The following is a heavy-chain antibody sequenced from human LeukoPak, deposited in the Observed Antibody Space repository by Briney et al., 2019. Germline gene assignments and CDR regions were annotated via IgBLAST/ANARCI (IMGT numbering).Heavy chain of an antibody. CDR2: IYYSGST. V-gene: IGHV4-30-4*01. J-gene: IGHJ4*02. CDR3: ARWFGEITIDY. CDR1: GGSISSGDYY. D-gene: IGHD3-10*01. Sequence: SETLSLTCTVSGGSISSGDYYWSWIRQPPGKGLEWIGYIYYSGSTYYNPSLKSRVTISVDTSKNQSSLKLSSVTAADTAVYYCARWFGEITIDYWGQGTLVTVSS.